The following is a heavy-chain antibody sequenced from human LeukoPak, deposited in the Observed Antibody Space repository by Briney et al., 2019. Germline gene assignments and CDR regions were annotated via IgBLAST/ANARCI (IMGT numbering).Heavy chain of an antibody. CDR2: INQSGST. CDR3: ARLRSGGQVAGVYFDY. Sequence: SETLSLTCSVSGDSISSNYWSWIRQPPGKGLEWIGEINQSGSTNYNPSLKSRVTIPIDTSKNHFSLKLSSVTAADTAVYYCARLRSGGQVAGVYFDYWGQGTLVTVSS. V-gene: IGHV4-34*01. CDR1: GDSISSNY. J-gene: IGHJ4*02. D-gene: IGHD6-19*01.